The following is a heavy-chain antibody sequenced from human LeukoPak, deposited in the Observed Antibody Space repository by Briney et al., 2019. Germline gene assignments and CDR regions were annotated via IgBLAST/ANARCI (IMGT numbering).Heavy chain of an antibody. Sequence: SETLSLTCAVSGGSFSSYYWSWIRQPPGKGLEWIGYIYYSGSTNYNPSLKSRVTISVDTSKNQFSLKLSSVTAADTAVYYCARTVRGASNWFDPWGQGTLVTVSS. CDR3: ARTVRGASNWFDP. CDR2: IYYSGST. CDR1: GGSFSSYY. V-gene: IGHV4-59*01. J-gene: IGHJ5*02. D-gene: IGHD3-10*01.